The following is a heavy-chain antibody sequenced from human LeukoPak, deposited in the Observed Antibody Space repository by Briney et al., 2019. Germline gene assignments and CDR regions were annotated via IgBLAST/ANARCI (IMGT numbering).Heavy chain of an antibody. J-gene: IGHJ5*02. Sequence: SETLSLTCTVSGGSISSYYWSWIRQPPGKGLEWIGYIYYSGSTNYNPSLKSRVTISVDTSKNQFSLKLSSVTAADTAVYYCARDLHCTNGVCYVDWFDPWGQGTLVTVSS. CDR3: ARDLHCTNGVCYVDWFDP. D-gene: IGHD2-8*01. CDR2: IYYSGST. CDR1: GGSISSYY. V-gene: IGHV4-59*12.